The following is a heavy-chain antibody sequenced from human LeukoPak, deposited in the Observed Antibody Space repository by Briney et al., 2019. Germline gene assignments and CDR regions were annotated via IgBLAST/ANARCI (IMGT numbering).Heavy chain of an antibody. Sequence: GGSLRLSCAASGFTFSSYAMSWVRQAPGKGLEWVSGVSGSGGSTYYAASVKGRFTISTDNSKNTLYLQMNSLRAEDTAVYYCAKDLDIVATITGNWGQGTLVTVSS. CDR1: GFTFSSYA. CDR2: VSGSGGST. J-gene: IGHJ4*02. V-gene: IGHV3-23*01. CDR3: AKDLDIVATITGN. D-gene: IGHD5-12*01.